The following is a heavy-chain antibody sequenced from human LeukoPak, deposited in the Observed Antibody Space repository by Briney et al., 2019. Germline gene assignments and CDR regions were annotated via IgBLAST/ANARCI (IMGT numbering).Heavy chain of an antibody. CDR2: ISSGSSYI. V-gene: IGHV3-21*01. J-gene: IGHJ4*02. CDR3: ARERDCGRFSCGAYYFES. CDR1: GFSFTNYA. Sequence: PGGSLRLSCAASGFSFTNYAMSWVRQAPGKGLEWVSSISSGSSYIHYTDSVKGRFTISRDNAKNSLHLQMNSLRAEDTAVYFCARERDCGRFSCGAYYFESWGQGTLVTVSS. D-gene: IGHD2-15*01.